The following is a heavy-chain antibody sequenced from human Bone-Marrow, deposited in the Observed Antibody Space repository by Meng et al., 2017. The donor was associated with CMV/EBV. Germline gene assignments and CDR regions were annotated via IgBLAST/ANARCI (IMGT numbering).Heavy chain of an antibody. CDR1: GDPFRPYA. D-gene: IGHD2-21*01. CDR2: IMPIFGTQ. J-gene: IGHJ4*01. CDR3: ATAASHCGTDCYLLGY. Sequence: SVKVSCKSSGDPFRPYAVSWLRQAPGQGLEWMGGIMPIFGTQHYAQKVKGRVSISTDESTSTAYHYMSSPRSDDTAVYYCATAASHCGTDCYLLGYWGPGARVTSFS. V-gene: IGHV1-69*05.